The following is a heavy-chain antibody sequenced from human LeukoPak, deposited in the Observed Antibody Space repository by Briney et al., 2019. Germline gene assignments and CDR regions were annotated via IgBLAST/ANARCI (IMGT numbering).Heavy chain of an antibody. J-gene: IGHJ5*02. CDR3: ARHLNGYCSGGSCYEGWFDP. V-gene: IGHV4-39*01. D-gene: IGHD2-15*01. CDR2: IYYSGST. CDR1: GGSISSSSYY. Sequence: SETLSLTCTVSGGSISSSSYYWGWIRQPPGKGLEWIGGIYYSGSTYYNPSLKSRVTISVDTSKNQFSLKLSSVTAADTAVYYCARHLNGYCSGGSCYEGWFDPWGQGTLVTVSS.